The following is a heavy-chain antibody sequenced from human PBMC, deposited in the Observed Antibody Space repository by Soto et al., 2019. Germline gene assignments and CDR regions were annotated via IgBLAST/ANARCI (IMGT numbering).Heavy chain of an antibody. V-gene: IGHV1-8*01. CDR3: ARVGSVVVPAAIGTGFDP. J-gene: IGHJ5*02. CDR2: MNPNSGNT. Sequence: ASVKVSCKASGYTFTSYDINWVRQATGQGLEWMGWMNPNSGNTGYAQKFQGRVTMTRNTSISTAYMELSSLRSEDTAVYYCARVGSVVVPAAIGTGFDPWGQGTLVTVSS. D-gene: IGHD2-2*03. CDR1: GYTFTSYD.